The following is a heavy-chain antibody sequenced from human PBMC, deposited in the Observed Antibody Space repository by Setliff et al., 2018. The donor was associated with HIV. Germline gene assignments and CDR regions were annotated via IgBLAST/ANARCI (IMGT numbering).Heavy chain of an antibody. CDR2: FYTSGST. V-gene: IGHV4-4*07. J-gene: IGHJ4*02. Sequence: SETLSLTCTVSGGSINTYYWSWIRQPAGKGLEWIGRFYTSGSTNYNPSLKSRVTMSVDTSKNQFSLKMISLSAADSAMYYCATLGSCPNSRCPNYWGQGTLVTVSS. CDR1: GGSINTYY. CDR3: ATLGSCPNSRCPNY. D-gene: IGHD2-15*01.